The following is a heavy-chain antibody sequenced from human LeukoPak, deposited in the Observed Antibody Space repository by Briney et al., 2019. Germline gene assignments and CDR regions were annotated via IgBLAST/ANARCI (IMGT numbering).Heavy chain of an antibody. CDR2: ISGSGGST. D-gene: IGHD3-10*01. CDR3: ARGPGSGTGGMDV. J-gene: IGHJ6*02. CDR1: GFTFSSYA. Sequence: GGSLRLSCAASGFTFSSYAMSWVRQAPGKGLEWVSAISGSGGSTYYADSVKDRFSISRDNSKNTLFLQMNSLRAEDTAVYYCARGPGSGTGGMDVWGQGTTVTVSS. V-gene: IGHV3-23*01.